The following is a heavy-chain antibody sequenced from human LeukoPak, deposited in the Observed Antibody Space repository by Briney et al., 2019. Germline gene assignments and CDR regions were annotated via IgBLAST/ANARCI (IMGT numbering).Heavy chain of an antibody. J-gene: IGHJ6*03. CDR1: GFTFSSYA. CDR3: AKETNYGDYRGYYYMDV. D-gene: IGHD4-17*01. Sequence: GGSLRLSCAASGFTFSSYAMSWVRQAPGKGLEWVSAISGSGGSTYYADSVKGRFTISRDNSKNTLYPQMNSLRAEDTAVYYCAKETNYGDYRGYYYMDVWGKGTTVTVSS. V-gene: IGHV3-23*01. CDR2: ISGSGGST.